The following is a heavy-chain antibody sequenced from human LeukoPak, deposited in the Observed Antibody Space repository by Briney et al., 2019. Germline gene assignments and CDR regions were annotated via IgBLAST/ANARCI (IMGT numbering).Heavy chain of an antibody. J-gene: IGHJ4*02. CDR2: IYFTGTT. V-gene: IGHV4-59*01. Sequence: PSETLSLTCTVSGGSISSYWSWIRQSPGKGLEWIGYIYFTGTTNYNPSLTSRLTISIDTSRNQFSLKLSSATAADTAIYYCVNGGSYLTKWGQGTLVSVSS. CDR3: VNGGSYLTK. CDR1: GGSISSY. D-gene: IGHD3-10*01.